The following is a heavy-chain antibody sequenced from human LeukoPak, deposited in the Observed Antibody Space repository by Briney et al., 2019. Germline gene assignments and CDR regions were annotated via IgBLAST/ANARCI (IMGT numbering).Heavy chain of an antibody. CDR2: IYYSGST. D-gene: IGHD2-15*01. J-gene: IGHJ4*02. CDR1: GGSISSSSYY. Sequence: PSETLSLTCNVSGGSISSSSYYWGWIRQPPGKGLEWIGSIYYSGSTYYNPSLKSRVTISVDTSKNQFSLKLSSVTAADTAVYYCARTSRYCSGGSCYSVDYWGQGTLVTVSS. V-gene: IGHV4-39*07. CDR3: ARTSRYCSGGSCYSVDY.